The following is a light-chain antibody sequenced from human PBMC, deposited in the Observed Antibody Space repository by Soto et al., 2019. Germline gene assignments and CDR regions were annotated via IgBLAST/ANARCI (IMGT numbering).Light chain of an antibody. CDR2: EVA. CDR1: SSDVGGYNY. CDR3: SSYASSSTLV. V-gene: IGLV2-14*01. Sequence: QSALTQPASVSGSPGQSITISCTGTSSDVGGYNYVSWYQQHPGKAPKLMIYEVANRPSGVSTRFSGSKSGNTASLTISGLQAEDEADYYCSSYASSSTLVFGGGTKLIVL. J-gene: IGLJ2*01.